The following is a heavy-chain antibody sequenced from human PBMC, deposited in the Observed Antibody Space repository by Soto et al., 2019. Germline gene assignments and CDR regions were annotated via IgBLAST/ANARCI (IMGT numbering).Heavy chain of an antibody. V-gene: IGHV3-74*03. CDR1: GLTFRSYW. Sequence: EVQLVESGGGLVQPWESLRLSCAASGLTFRSYWMHWVRQDPGKGLVWVSRINTDGSVAMYVDSVKGRFTISRANAKNTLYLHMNSLRAEDTAVYYCVRDMQLWRLDSWCQGTLVTVSS. CDR3: VRDMQLWRLDS. D-gene: IGHD2-21*01. CDR2: INTDGSVA. J-gene: IGHJ4*02.